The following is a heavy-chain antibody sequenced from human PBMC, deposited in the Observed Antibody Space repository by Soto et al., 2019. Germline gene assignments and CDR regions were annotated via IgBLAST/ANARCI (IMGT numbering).Heavy chain of an antibody. CDR2: ISGSGGST. CDR1: GFTFSSYA. V-gene: IGHV3-23*01. CDR3: AKPYSSGWTTLGY. J-gene: IGHJ4*02. Sequence: GGSLRLSCAASGFTFSSYAMSWVRQAPGKGLEWVSAISGSGGSTYYADSVKGRFTIPRDNSKNTLYLQMNSLRAEDTAVYYCAKPYSSGWTTLGYWGQGTLVTVSS. D-gene: IGHD6-19*01.